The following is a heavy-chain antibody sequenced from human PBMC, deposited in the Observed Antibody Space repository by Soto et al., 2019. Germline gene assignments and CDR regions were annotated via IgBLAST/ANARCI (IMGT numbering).Heavy chain of an antibody. Sequence: QVQLQESGPGLVKPSGTLSLTCAVSGGSISSSNWWSWVRQPPGKGLEWIGEIYHSGSTNYNPSPKCRVTISVAKAKSQFALKLSSVTAADTAVYYCASSSTAYYGLDIWGQGTMVTVSS. J-gene: IGHJ3*02. D-gene: IGHD1-1*01. CDR1: GGSISSSNW. V-gene: IGHV4-4*02. CDR3: ASSSTAYYGLDI. CDR2: IYHSGST.